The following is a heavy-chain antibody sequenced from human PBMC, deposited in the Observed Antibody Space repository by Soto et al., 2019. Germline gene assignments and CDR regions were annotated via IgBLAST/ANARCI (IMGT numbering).Heavy chain of an antibody. V-gene: IGHV4-31*03. CDR1: GGSISSGGYY. CDR2: IYYSGST. CDR3: ARDRPGHYYYYGMDV. Sequence: LSLTCTVSGGSISSGGYYWSWIRQHPGKGLEWIGYIYYSGSTYYNPSLKSRVTISVDTSQNQFSLKLSSVTAADTAVYYCARDRPGHYYYYGMDVWGQGTTVTVSS. J-gene: IGHJ6*02.